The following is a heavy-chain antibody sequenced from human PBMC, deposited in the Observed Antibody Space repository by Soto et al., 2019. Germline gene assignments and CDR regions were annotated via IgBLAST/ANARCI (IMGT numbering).Heavy chain of an antibody. CDR3: AKVATQRSWNAGLDY. J-gene: IGHJ4*02. Sequence: EVQLVESGGAVVQPGGSLRLSCAASGFTFVDYSMHWVRQAPGKGLEWVALINGDGDHTDYADSVKGRFTISRDTTTHSLSLPMNSLTTQDTALYYCAKVATQRSWNAGLDYWGQGTLVTVSS. CDR2: INGDGDHT. D-gene: IGHD1-1*01. V-gene: IGHV3-43*01. CDR1: GFTFVDYS.